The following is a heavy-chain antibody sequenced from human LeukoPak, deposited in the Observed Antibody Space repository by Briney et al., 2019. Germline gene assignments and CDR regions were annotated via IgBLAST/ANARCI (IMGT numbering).Heavy chain of an antibody. CDR3: ARESYDSSGYYPGY. CDR2: INPNSGGT. J-gene: IGHJ4*02. Sequence: ASVKVSCKASGYTFTGYYMHWVRQAPGQGLEWMGWINPNSGGTNYAQKFQGRVTMTRDTSISTAYMELSRLRSDDTAVYYCARESYDSSGYYPGYWGQGTLVTVSS. D-gene: IGHD3-22*01. V-gene: IGHV1-2*02. CDR1: GYTFTGYY.